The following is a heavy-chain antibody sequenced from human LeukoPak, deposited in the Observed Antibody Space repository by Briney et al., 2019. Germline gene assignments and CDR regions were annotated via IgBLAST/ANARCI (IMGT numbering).Heavy chain of an antibody. Sequence: GGCLSLSCAASRFTPSSYEMNWVRQAPGTGVEWVSYISSSGSTIYYADSVKGRFTISRDNAKNSLYLQMNSLRAENTAVYYCAELGITMIGGVWGKGTTVTTSS. CDR3: AELGITMIGGV. CDR2: ISSSGSTI. J-gene: IGHJ6*04. CDR1: RFTPSSYE. V-gene: IGHV3-48*03. D-gene: IGHD3-10*02.